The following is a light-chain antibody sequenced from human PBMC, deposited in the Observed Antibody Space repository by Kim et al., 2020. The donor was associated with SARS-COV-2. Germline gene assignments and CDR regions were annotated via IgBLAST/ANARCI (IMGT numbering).Light chain of an antibody. J-gene: IGKJ4*01. CDR3: QQYGSSPLT. Sequence: EIVLTQSPATLSLSPGERATLSCRASQSVSSSYLAWYQQKPGQAPRLLIYGASSRATGIPDRFSGSGSGTDFTLTISRLEPEDFAVYYCQQYGSSPLTFGGGTKLEI. CDR1: QSVSSSY. CDR2: GAS. V-gene: IGKV3-20*01.